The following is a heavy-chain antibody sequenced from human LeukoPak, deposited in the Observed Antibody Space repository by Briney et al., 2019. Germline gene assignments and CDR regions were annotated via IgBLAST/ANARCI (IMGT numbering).Heavy chain of an antibody. D-gene: IGHD6-19*01. CDR2: IGGGGPTT. CDR1: GFTFSTYA. CDR3: ARGFLGGTDQYFDS. J-gene: IGHJ4*02. V-gene: IGHV3-23*01. Sequence: GGSLRLSCAATGFTFSTYAMNWVRQAPAKGLEWVSTIGGGGPTTDYADSVKDRFTISRDNSKNTLYLQMNSLRAEDTAVYFCARGFLGGTDQYFDSWGQGTLITVSS.